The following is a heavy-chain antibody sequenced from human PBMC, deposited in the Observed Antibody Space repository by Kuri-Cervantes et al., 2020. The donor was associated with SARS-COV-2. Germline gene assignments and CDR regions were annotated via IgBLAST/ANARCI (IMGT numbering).Heavy chain of an antibody. CDR1: GFTVSSNY. D-gene: IGHD4-17*01. Sequence: GESLKISCAASGFTVSSNYMSWVRQAPGKGLEWVSVIYSGGSTYYADSVKGRFTISRDNSKNTLYPQMNSLRAEDTAVYYCARDVAYGDFSFDYWGQGTLVTVSS. J-gene: IGHJ4*02. CDR2: IYSGGST. CDR3: ARDVAYGDFSFDY. V-gene: IGHV3-66*02.